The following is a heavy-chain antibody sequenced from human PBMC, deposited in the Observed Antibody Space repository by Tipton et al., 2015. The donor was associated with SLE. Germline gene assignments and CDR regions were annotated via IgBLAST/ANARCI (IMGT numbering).Heavy chain of an antibody. Sequence: TLSLTCTVSGGSISGSSYYWGWLRQPRGKGWEWIGSIYNSVSTYYNPSLKSRVTISVDTSKNQFSLKLTSLTAADTAVYYCARTYYHFDYWGQGTLVTVSS. CDR2: IYNSVST. D-gene: IGHD3-22*01. CDR1: GGSISGSSYY. CDR3: ARTYYHFDY. J-gene: IGHJ4*02. V-gene: IGHV4-39*01.